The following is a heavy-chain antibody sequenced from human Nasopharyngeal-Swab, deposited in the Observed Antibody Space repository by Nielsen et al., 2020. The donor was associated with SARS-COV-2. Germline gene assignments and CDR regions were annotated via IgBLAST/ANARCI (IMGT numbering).Heavy chain of an antibody. Sequence: SLRLSCAASGFTFDDYAMHWVRQAPGKGLEWVSGISWNSGSIGYADSVKGRFTISRDNAKNSLYLQMNSLRAEDTALYYCAKMPYGDTAMVPHWYFDLWGRGTLVTVSS. J-gene: IGHJ2*01. V-gene: IGHV3-9*01. D-gene: IGHD5-18*01. CDR2: ISWNSGSI. CDR3: AKMPYGDTAMVPHWYFDL. CDR1: GFTFDDYA.